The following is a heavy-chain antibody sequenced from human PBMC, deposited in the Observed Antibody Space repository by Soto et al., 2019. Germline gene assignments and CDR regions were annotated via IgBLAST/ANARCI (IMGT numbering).Heavy chain of an antibody. V-gene: IGHV3-66*01. CDR3: AREALVGATSNFDY. Sequence: GSLRLSCAASGFSVSSNHMSWVRQAPGKGLEWVSVIYSGGKTDYADSVKGRFTTSRDNSKNTLYLQMNNLRVEDTAMYYCAREALVGATSNFDYWGQGTLVTVSS. J-gene: IGHJ4*02. CDR2: IYSGGKT. D-gene: IGHD1-26*01. CDR1: GFSVSSNH.